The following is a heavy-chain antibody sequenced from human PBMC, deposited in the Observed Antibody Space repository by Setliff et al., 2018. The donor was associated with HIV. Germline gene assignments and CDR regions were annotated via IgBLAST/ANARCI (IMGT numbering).Heavy chain of an antibody. CDR1: GGAISGSGYY. CDR3: ARHSPSDY. J-gene: IGHJ4*02. V-gene: IGHV4-61*05. CDR2: IYNSAST. Sequence: PSETLSLTCSVSGGAISGSGYYWSWIRQPPGKALEWIGYIYNSASTSYNPSLKSRVTISVDTSKNQFSLKLSSVTAADTAVYYCARHSPSDYWGQGTLVTVSS.